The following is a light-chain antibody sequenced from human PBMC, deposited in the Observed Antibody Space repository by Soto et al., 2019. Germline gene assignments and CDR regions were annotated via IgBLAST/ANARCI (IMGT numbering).Light chain of an antibody. CDR2: AAS. CDR3: QQSYSTPRT. V-gene: IGKV1-39*01. Sequence: DIQMTQSPSSLSASVGDRFTITCLSSQSISSYLNWYQQKPWKAPKLLIYAASSLQSGVPSRFSGSGSGTDFTLTISSLQPEDFATYYCQQSYSTPRTFGQGTKV. J-gene: IGKJ1*01. CDR1: QSISSY.